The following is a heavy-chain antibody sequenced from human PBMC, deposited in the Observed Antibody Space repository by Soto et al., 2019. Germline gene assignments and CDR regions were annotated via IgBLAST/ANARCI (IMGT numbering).Heavy chain of an antibody. J-gene: IGHJ4*02. Sequence: PGGSLRLSCAAFGFTFSNYLMHWVRQAPGKGLVWVSHINSDGSSTYYADSVKGRFTISRDNAKNTLYLQMNSLRAEDTAVYYCARAPRWLPTYWGQGTLVTVSS. CDR1: GFTFSNYL. CDR3: ARAPRWLPTY. V-gene: IGHV3-74*01. D-gene: IGHD5-12*01. CDR2: INSDGSST.